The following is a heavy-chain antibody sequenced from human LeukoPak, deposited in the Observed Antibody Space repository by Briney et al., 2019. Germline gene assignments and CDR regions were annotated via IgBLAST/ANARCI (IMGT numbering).Heavy chain of an antibody. CDR3: ARFVRGGDCFDH. D-gene: IGHD2-21*01. CDR1: GFTFSSYW. CDR2: INSDGSST. V-gene: IGHV3-74*01. Sequence: GGSLRLSCAASGFTFSSYWMHWVRQAPGKGLVWVSRINSDGSSTSYADSVKGRFTISRDNAKNTLYLQMNSLRAEDTAVYYCARFVRGGDCFDHWGQGTLVTVSS. J-gene: IGHJ4*02.